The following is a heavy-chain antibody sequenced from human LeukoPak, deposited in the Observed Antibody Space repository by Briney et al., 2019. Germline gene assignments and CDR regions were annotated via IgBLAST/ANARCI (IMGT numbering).Heavy chain of an antibody. D-gene: IGHD3-22*01. J-gene: IGHJ4*02. CDR1: GGSFSGYY. CDR2: INHSGST. Sequence: SETLSLTCAVYGGSFSGYYWSWIRQPPGKGLEWIGEINHSGSTNYNPSLKGRVTISVDTSKNQFSLKLSSVTAADTAVYYCARGEDNYYDSSGYYYFDYWGQGTLVTVSS. V-gene: IGHV4-34*01. CDR3: ARGEDNYYDSSGYYYFDY.